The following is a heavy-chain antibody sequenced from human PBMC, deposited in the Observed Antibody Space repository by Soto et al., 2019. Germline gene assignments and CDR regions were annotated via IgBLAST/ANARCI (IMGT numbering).Heavy chain of an antibody. Sequence: PSETLSLTCTVSGGSISSSSYYWGWIRQPPGKGLEWIGSIYYSGSTYYNPSLKSRVTISVDTSKNQFSLKLSSVTAADTAVYYCARDAVPATNLGGPDYWGQGTLVTVSS. CDR1: GGSISSSSYY. J-gene: IGHJ4*02. D-gene: IGHD2-2*01. CDR3: ARDAVPATNLGGPDY. V-gene: IGHV4-39*02. CDR2: IYYSGST.